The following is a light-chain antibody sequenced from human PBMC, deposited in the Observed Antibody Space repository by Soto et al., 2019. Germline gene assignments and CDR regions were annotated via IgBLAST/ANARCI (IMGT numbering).Light chain of an antibody. Sequence: EIGLTQSPATLSLSPGDTATLSCRASESTSGYLAWYQQKPGQAPRLLIYDASNRATGIPARFSGSGSGTDFTLTISSLEPEDFAVYYCQQRSNIFGPGTKVDIK. CDR1: ESTSGY. J-gene: IGKJ3*01. V-gene: IGKV3-11*01. CDR2: DAS. CDR3: QQRSNI.